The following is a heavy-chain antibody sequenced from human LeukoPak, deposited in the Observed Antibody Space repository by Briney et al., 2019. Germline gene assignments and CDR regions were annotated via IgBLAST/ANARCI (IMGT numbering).Heavy chain of an antibody. D-gene: IGHD3-22*01. CDR3: ARAPPDSSDYSYVWFFGY. Sequence: GASVKVSCKASGYTFTNYGIGWVRQAPGQGLEWMGWISAYNGNTQYAQKFQGRVTMTTDTSTSTAYMELRSLRSDDTAVYYCARAPPDSSDYSYVWFFGYWGQGTLVTVSS. CDR2: ISAYNGNT. J-gene: IGHJ4*02. V-gene: IGHV1-18*01. CDR1: GYTFTNYG.